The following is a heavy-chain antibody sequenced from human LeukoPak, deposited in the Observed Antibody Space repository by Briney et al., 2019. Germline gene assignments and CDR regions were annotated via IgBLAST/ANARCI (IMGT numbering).Heavy chain of an antibody. CDR2: ILPSGGEI. CDR3: ATYRQVLLPFES. J-gene: IGHJ4*02. V-gene: IGHV3-23*01. D-gene: IGHD2-8*02. CDR1: GFTFSTFT. Sequence: GGSLRLSCAASGFTFSTFTMIWVRQPPGKGLEWVSSILPSGGEIHYADSVRGRFTISRDNSKSTLSLQMNSLRAEDTAIYYCATYRQVLLPFESWGQGTLVTVSS.